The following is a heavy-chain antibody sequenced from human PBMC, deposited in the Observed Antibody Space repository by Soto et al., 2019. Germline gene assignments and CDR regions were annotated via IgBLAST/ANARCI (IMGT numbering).Heavy chain of an antibody. CDR3: TTKHPYYYDCSGYYYAFDI. CDR2: IKSKTDGGTT. J-gene: IGHJ3*02. D-gene: IGHD3-22*01. CDR1: GFTFSNAW. Sequence: EVQLVESGGGLVKPGGSLRLSCAASGFTFSNAWMNWVRQAPGKGLEWVGRIKSKTDGGTTDYAATVKGRFTISRDDSKTTLYLQMNSMKTEDTSVYYCTTKHPYYYDCSGYYYAFDIWGQGTMVTVAS. V-gene: IGHV3-15*07.